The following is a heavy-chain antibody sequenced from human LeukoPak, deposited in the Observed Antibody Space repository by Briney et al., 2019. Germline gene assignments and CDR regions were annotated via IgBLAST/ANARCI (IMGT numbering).Heavy chain of an antibody. V-gene: IGHV3-30*02. Sequence: GGSLRLSCAASGFTFSSYGMHWVRQAPGKGLEWVAFIRYDGSNKYYADSVKGRFTISRDNAKNSVSLQMNNLRAEDTAVYYCARDPTQYLRYGYFDSWGQGILVTVSS. D-gene: IGHD4-11*01. CDR2: IRYDGSNK. J-gene: IGHJ4*02. CDR3: ARDPTQYLRYGYFDS. CDR1: GFTFSSYG.